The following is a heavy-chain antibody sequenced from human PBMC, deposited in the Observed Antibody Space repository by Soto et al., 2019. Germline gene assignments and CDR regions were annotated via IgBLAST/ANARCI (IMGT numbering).Heavy chain of an antibody. V-gene: IGHV4-30-4*01. CDR2: IYYSGST. J-gene: IGHJ4*02. CDR3: ARDVNSMGSDY. CDR1: GGSISSGDYY. D-gene: IGHD4-4*01. Sequence: QVQLQETGPGLVKPSQTLSLTCTVSGGSISSGDYYWSWIHQPPGEGLGWIGYIYYSGSTYYNPSLKSRVTISVDTSKNQFSLKLSSVTAADTAVYYCARDVNSMGSDYWGQGTLVTVSS.